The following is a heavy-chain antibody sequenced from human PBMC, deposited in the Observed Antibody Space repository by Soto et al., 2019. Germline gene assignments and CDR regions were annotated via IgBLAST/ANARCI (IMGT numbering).Heavy chain of an antibody. Sequence: PGGSLRLSCAASGFTFSSYAMSWVRQAPGKGLEWVSAISGSGGSTYYADSVKGRFTISRDNSKNTLYLQMNSLRAEDTAVYYCAKEGCSSTSCYYYYYYGMDVWGQGTTVTVSS. CDR1: GFTFSSYA. CDR2: ISGSGGST. J-gene: IGHJ6*02. V-gene: IGHV3-23*01. D-gene: IGHD2-2*01. CDR3: AKEGCSSTSCYYYYYYGMDV.